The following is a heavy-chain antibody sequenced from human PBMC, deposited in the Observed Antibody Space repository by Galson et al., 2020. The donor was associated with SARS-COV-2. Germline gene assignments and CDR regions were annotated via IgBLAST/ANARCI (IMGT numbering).Heavy chain of an antibody. V-gene: IGHV2-70*17. Sequence: SGPTLVKPTQTLTLTCSVSGFSLSTSGMCVSWIRQPPGKPLEWLARIDWDDDKFYSTSLKTRLSISKDPSKNQVVLTLTNIDPVDTGTDYFARTNDYGDSGRAFDVWVQGTMVTVSS. CDR3: ARTNDYGDSGRAFDV. CDR1: GFSLSTSGMC. CDR2: IDWDDDK. J-gene: IGHJ3*01. D-gene: IGHD4-17*01.